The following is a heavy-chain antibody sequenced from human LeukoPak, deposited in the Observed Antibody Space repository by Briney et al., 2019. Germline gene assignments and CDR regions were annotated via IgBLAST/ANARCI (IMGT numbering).Heavy chain of an antibody. CDR1: GFTFSSYA. V-gene: IGHV3-23*01. D-gene: IGHD3-22*01. Sequence: PGGSLRLSCAASGFTFSSYAMTWVRQAPGKGLEWVSAISGSGGSTYYAGSVKGRFTISRDNSKNTLYLQMNSLRVEDTAVYYCARGLFLSGYLDAFDIWGQGTVVTVSS. J-gene: IGHJ3*02. CDR3: ARGLFLSGYLDAFDI. CDR2: ISGSGGST.